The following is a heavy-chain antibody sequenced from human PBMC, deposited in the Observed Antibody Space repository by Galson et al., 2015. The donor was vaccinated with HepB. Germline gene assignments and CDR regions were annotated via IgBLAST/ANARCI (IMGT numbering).Heavy chain of an antibody. Sequence: RLSCAASVFNFRTYGMSWVRQAPGKGLQWVSTINDSGGNTHYADSVKGRFTISRDNSKNTLYLHMNSLRAEDTAVYYCAKDAGGTDSGPFEYWGQGTLVTVSS. D-gene: IGHD1-26*01. J-gene: IGHJ4*02. CDR2: INDSGGNT. CDR3: AKDAGGTDSGPFEY. CDR1: VFNFRTYG. V-gene: IGHV3-23*01.